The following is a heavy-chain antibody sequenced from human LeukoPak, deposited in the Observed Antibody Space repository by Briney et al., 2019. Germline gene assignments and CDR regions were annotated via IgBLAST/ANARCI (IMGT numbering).Heavy chain of an antibody. D-gene: IGHD3-22*01. J-gene: IGHJ4*02. CDR2: ICYSGST. V-gene: IGHV4-59*01. CDR3: ARGYPWGDYYDSSGYYFFDY. CDR1: GGSISSYY. Sequence: SETLSLTCTVSGGSISSYYWSWIRQPPGKGLEWIGYICYSGSTNYNPSLKSRVTISVDTSKNQFSLKLSSVTAADTAVYYCARGYPWGDYYDSSGYYFFDYWGQGTLVTVSS.